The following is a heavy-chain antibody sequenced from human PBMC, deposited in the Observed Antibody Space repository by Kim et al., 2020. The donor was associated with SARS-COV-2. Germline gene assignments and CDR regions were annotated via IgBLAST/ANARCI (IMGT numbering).Heavy chain of an antibody. CDR1: GGSFSGYY. J-gene: IGHJ2*01. Sequence: SETLSLTCAVYGGSFSGYYWSWIRQPPGKGLEWIGEINHSGSTNYNPSLKSRVTISVDTSKNQFSLKLSSVTAADTAVYYCARGRLSHILTGPHWYFDLWGRGTLVTVSS. CDR2: INHSGST. D-gene: IGHD3-9*01. V-gene: IGHV4-34*01. CDR3: ARGRLSHILTGPHWYFDL.